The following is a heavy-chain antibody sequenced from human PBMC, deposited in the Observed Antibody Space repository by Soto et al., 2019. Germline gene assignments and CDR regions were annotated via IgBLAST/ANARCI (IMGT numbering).Heavy chain of an antibody. J-gene: IGHJ4*02. CDR1: GFIFRSYW. Sequence: GGSLRLSCSGSGFIFRSYWMHWVRQAPGKGLVWVSRINRDGSSTSYADSVKGRVTISRDTAKNTLYLQMNSLRAEDTAVYYCAREIVTTGEYYFDSWGLGTLVTVSS. CDR2: INRDGSST. CDR3: AREIVTTGEYYFDS. D-gene: IGHD1-1*01. V-gene: IGHV3-74*01.